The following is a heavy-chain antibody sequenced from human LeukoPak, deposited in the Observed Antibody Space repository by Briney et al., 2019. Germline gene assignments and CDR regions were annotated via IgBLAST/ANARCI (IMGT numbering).Heavy chain of an antibody. Sequence: EASVKVSCKASGGTFSSYAISWVRQAPGQGLEWMGRISPIFGTANYAQKFQGRVTITADKSTSTAYMELSSLRSEDTAVYYCASTHRPGRYSSGWYIDYWGQGTLVTVSS. D-gene: IGHD6-19*01. CDR1: GGTFSSYA. CDR2: ISPIFGTA. V-gene: IGHV1-69*06. J-gene: IGHJ4*02. CDR3: ASTHRPGRYSSGWYIDY.